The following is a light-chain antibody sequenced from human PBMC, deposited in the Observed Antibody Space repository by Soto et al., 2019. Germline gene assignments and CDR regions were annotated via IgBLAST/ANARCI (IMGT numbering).Light chain of an antibody. CDR1: QSIDTW. CDR2: KAS. J-gene: IGKJ1*01. Sequence: DIQMTQSPSTLPASVGDTVTITCRASQSIDTWLAWHQQKPGRAPKLLISKASTLESGVPSRFSGSGSGTDFTLTISGLQPDDFAIYYCQQYNSYRAFGQGTKVEI. V-gene: IGKV1-5*03. CDR3: QQYNSYRA.